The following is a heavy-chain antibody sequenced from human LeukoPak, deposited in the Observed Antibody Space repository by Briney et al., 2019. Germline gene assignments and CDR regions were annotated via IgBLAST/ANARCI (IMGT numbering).Heavy chain of an antibody. J-gene: IGHJ4*02. CDR1: GFSLSTYS. D-gene: IGHD6-13*01. CDR2: IIRSSSYI. CDR3: ARKGYSSTWYSEGYFDY. Sequence: PGVSVRLSCAASGFSLSTYSMNWVRQAPGKGLEWVSSIIRSSSYIYYADSLKGRFTISRDNAKNSLYLQMNSLRAEDTAVYYCARKGYSSTWYSEGYFDYWGQGTLVPVFS. V-gene: IGHV3-21*01.